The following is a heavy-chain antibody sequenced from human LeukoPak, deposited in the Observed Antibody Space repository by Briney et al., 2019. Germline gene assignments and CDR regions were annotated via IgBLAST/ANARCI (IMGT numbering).Heavy chain of an antibody. D-gene: IGHD6-19*01. CDR1: GFTFSSYW. V-gene: IGHV3-7*01. J-gene: IGHJ5*02. CDR2: IKQDGSEK. CDR3: ARAVAGEWFDP. Sequence: GGSLRLSCAASGFTFSSYWMSWVRQAPGKELEWVANIKQDGSEKYYVDSVKGRFTISRDNAKNSLYLQMNSLRAEDTAVYYCARAVAGEWFDPWGQGTLVTVSS.